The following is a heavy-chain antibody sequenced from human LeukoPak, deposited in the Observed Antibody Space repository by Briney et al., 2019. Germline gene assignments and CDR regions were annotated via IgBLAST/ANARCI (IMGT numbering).Heavy chain of an antibody. Sequence: PGGSLRLSCAASGFTFSSYAMHWVRQAPGKGLEWVAVISYDGSNKYYADSVKGRFTISRDNSKNTLYLQMNSLRAEDTAVYYCARDHGFWSGYYQQYYYYMDVWGKGTTVTVSS. CDR1: GFTFSSYA. J-gene: IGHJ6*03. CDR2: ISYDGSNK. V-gene: IGHV3-30-3*01. CDR3: ARDHGFWSGYYQQYYYYMDV. D-gene: IGHD3-3*01.